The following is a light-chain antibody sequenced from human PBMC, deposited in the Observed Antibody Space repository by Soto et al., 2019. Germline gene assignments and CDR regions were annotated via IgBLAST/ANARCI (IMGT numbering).Light chain of an antibody. CDR2: DVS. CDR1: SSDVGAYNY. Sequence: QSALTQPASVSGSPGQSITISCTGTSSDVGAYNYVSWYQHYPGKAPKLMIYDVSNRPSGVSNRFSGSKSGNTASLTISGRQAEDEADYYCSSYTAISTVVFGGGTKLTVL. J-gene: IGLJ2*01. V-gene: IGLV2-14*03. CDR3: SSYTAISTVV.